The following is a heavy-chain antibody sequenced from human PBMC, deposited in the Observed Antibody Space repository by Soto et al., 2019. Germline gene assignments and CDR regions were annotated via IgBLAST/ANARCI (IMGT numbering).Heavy chain of an antibody. D-gene: IGHD3-22*01. J-gene: IGHJ4*02. CDR1: GFTFSSYA. Sequence: GGSLRLSCASSGFTFSSYAMSWVRQAPGKGLEWVSAISGSGGSTYYADSVKGRFTISRDNSKNTLYLQMNSLRAEDTAVYYCAKDTYYDSSGLYFDYWGQGTLVTVSS. V-gene: IGHV3-23*01. CDR3: AKDTYYDSSGLYFDY. CDR2: ISGSGGST.